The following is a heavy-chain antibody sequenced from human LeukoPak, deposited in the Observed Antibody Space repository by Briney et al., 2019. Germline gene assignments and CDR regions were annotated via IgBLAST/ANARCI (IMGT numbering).Heavy chain of an antibody. Sequence: SETLSLTCIVSGGSISSYYWSWIRQPPGKGLEWIGYIDYSGSTNYNPSLKSRVTISVDTSKKQFSLKLSSVTAADAAVYYCARWSGYYFYWGQGTLVTVSS. V-gene: IGHV4-59*01. CDR2: IDYSGST. J-gene: IGHJ4*02. CDR1: GGSISSYY. D-gene: IGHD3-3*01. CDR3: ARWSGYYFY.